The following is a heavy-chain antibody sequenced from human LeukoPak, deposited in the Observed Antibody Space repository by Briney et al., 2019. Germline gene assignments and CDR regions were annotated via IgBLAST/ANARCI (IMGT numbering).Heavy chain of an antibody. V-gene: IGHV1-18*01. CDR1: GYTFTSYG. CDR3: ARVIVVVPAAMGLADY. J-gene: IGHJ4*02. CDR2: ISAYNGNT. Sequence: ASVKVSCKASGYTFTSYGISWVRQAPGQGLEWMGWISAYNGNTNYAQKLQGRVTMTTDTSTSTAYMELRSLRSDDTAVYYCARVIVVVPAAMGLADYWAREPWSPSPQ. D-gene: IGHD2-2*01.